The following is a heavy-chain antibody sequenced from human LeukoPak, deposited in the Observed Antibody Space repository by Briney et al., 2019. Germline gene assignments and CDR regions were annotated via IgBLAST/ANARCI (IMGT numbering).Heavy chain of an antibody. CDR2: ISGSGGST. D-gene: IGHD3-16*02. Sequence: SGGSLRLSCAASGFTFSSYAMSWVRQAPGKGLEWVSAISGSGGSTYYADSVKGRFTISRDNSKNTLYLQMNSLRAEDTAVYYCAKVISTASYYDYIWGSYRHAFDIWGQGTMVTVSS. CDR1: GFTFSSYA. V-gene: IGHV3-23*01. CDR3: AKVISTASYYDYIWGSYRHAFDI. J-gene: IGHJ3*02.